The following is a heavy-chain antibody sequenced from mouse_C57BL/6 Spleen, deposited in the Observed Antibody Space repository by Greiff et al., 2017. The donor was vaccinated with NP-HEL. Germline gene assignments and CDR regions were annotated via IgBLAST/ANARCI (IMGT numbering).Heavy chain of an antibody. J-gene: IGHJ2*01. Sequence: QVQLQQPGAELVKPGASVKLSCKASGYTFTSYWMQWVKQRPGQGLEWIGEIDPSDSYTNYNQKFKGKATLTVDTSSSTAYMQLSSLTSEDSAVYYCARGITTVVDYFDYWGQGTTLTVSS. CDR1: GYTFTSYW. CDR3: ARGITTVVDYFDY. D-gene: IGHD1-1*01. CDR2: IDPSDSYT. V-gene: IGHV1-50*01.